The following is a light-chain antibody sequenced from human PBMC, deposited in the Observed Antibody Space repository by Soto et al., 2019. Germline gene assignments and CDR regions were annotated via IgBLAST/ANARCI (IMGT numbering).Light chain of an antibody. Sequence: EIVLTQSPATLSSFPGDRVTLSCRASQYINTRLAWYQHRPGQAPRLLIYQTSLRAAGIPARFSASGSGTDFTLTISDVQPEDFAVYYCQQRSNWPCTFGQGTKLDIK. CDR1: QYINTR. J-gene: IGKJ2*02. V-gene: IGKV3-11*01. CDR3: QQRSNWPCT. CDR2: QTS.